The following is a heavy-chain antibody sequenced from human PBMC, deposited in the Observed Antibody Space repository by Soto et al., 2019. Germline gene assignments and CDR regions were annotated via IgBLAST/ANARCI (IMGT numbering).Heavy chain of an antibody. D-gene: IGHD3-16*02. Sequence: SETLSLTCTVSGGSISNYYWSWIRQPPGKALEWIGNIYHTGSTNYSPSLNSRVTILVDTSQTHFSLRLTSVTAADTAVYYCARGDPGSYPRTFDLWGQGTMVTVSS. CDR3: ARGDPGSYPRTFDL. CDR2: IYHTGST. CDR1: GGSISNYY. J-gene: IGHJ3*01. V-gene: IGHV4-59*13.